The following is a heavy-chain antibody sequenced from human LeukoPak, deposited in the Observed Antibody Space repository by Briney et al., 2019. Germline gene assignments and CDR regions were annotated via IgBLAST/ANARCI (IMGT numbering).Heavy chain of an antibody. D-gene: IGHD4-11*01. J-gene: IGHJ4*02. CDR1: GFTFSSYA. Sequence: PGGSLRLSCAAPGFTFSSYAMNWVRQAPGKGLEWVSVISGSGDSTNYADSVKGRFTISRDNSKNTLYLQMNSLRAEDTAVYFCARDRLQHYFDYWGQGTLVTVSS. V-gene: IGHV3-23*01. CDR3: ARDRLQHYFDY. CDR2: ISGSGDST.